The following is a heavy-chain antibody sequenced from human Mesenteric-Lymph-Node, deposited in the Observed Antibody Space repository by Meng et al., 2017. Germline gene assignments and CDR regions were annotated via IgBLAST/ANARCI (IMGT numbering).Heavy chain of an antibody. CDR3: ARDGGSIQLWLLGDGHYFDY. V-gene: IGHV1-24*01. D-gene: IGHD5-18*01. Sequence: ASVKVSCKVSGYTLTELSMLWVRQAPGKGLEWMGDFDPEDGETIYAQKFQGRVTMTTDTSTSTAYMELRSLRSDDTAVYYCARDGGSIQLWLLGDGHYFDYWGQGTLVTVSS. CDR1: GYTLTELS. CDR2: FDPEDGET. J-gene: IGHJ4*02.